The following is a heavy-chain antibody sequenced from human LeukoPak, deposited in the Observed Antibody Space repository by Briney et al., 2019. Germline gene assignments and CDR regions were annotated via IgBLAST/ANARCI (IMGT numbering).Heavy chain of an antibody. V-gene: IGHV3-48*03. J-gene: IGHJ4*02. CDR1: GFAFSDYE. CDR3: ARTMWGFDY. D-gene: IGHD7-27*01. CDR2: ISSSGSII. Sequence: GGSLRLSCASSGFAFSDYEMNWVRQAPGKGLEWVPYISSSGSIIYYADSVKGRFTISRDNAKRSLFLQMNSLRVEDTAVYYCARTMWGFDYWGQGTLVTVPS.